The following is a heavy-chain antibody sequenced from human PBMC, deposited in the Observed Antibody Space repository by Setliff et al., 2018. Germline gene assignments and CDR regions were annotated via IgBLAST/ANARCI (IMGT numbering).Heavy chain of an antibody. CDR1: GYTFTSYG. CDR2: INPYNGNT. D-gene: IGHD2-2*01. J-gene: IGHJ4*02. CDR3: SRLVRFCTKISCQRLLGDDY. V-gene: IGHV1-18*01. Sequence: GASVKVSCKASGYTFTSYGISWVRQAPGQGLEWMGIINPYNGNTYYAPKFQGRITMTTDTSTSTAYLEFKSLRSDDTAIYYCSRLVRFCTKISCQRLLGDDYWGQGALVTVSS.